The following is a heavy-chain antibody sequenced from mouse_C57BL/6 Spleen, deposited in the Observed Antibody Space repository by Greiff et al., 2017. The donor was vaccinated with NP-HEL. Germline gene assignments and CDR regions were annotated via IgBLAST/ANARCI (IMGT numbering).Heavy chain of an antibody. Sequence: EVQLVESGAELVRPGASVKLSCTASGFNIKDDYMHWVKQRPEQGLAWIGWIDPENGDTEYASKFQGKATITEDTSSNTAYLKLSSLTSEDAAVYYCTTPTLDYWGQGTTLTVSS. CDR3: TTPTLDY. CDR1: GFNIKDDY. CDR2: IDPENGDT. J-gene: IGHJ2*01. V-gene: IGHV14-4*01.